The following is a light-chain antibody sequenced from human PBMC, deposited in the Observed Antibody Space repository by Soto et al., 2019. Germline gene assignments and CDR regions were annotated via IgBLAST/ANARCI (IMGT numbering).Light chain of an antibody. CDR2: SSN. CDR1: SSNIGSYI. Sequence: QSVLTQPTSASGTPGQRVTISCSGSSSNIGSYIVYWYQKLPGTAPKLLVYSSNQRPSGVPDRFSDSKSGTSASLAISGLRSEDEADYFCAAWDDGLSAVLFGGGTKLTVL. CDR3: AAWDDGLSAVL. V-gene: IGLV1-47*01. J-gene: IGLJ2*01.